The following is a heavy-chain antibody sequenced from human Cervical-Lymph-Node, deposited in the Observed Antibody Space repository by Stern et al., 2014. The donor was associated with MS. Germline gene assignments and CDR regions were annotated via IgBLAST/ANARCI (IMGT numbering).Heavy chain of an antibody. CDR3: AREIAGRRFED. Sequence: EVQLVQSGGGLVQPGGSLRLSCEASGFPVGASYMNWVRQAPGKGLEWVSRIHTVGTTHYADSVKGRFTISRANAKNALYLQMDRLTVEDTAAYYCAREIAGRRFEDWGRGTLVAVSP. J-gene: IGHJ4*02. D-gene: IGHD6-6*01. CDR1: GFPVGASY. V-gene: IGHV3-66*01. CDR2: IHTVGTT.